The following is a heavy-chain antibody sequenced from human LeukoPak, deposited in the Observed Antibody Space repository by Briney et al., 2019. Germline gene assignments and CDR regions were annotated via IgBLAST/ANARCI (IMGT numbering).Heavy chain of an antibody. CDR1: GGSFSGYY. CDR3: ARGHSPVTTKVSYFQH. CDR2: INHSGST. Sequence: PSETLSLTCAVYGGSFSGYYWSWIRQPPGKGLEWIGEINHSGSTNYNPSLKSRVTILVDASKNQFSLKLSSVTAADTAVYYCARGHSPVTTKVSYFQHWGQGTLVTVSS. D-gene: IGHD4-17*01. J-gene: IGHJ1*01. V-gene: IGHV4-34*01.